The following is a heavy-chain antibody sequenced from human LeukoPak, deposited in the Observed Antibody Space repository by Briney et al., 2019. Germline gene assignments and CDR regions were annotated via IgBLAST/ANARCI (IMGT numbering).Heavy chain of an antibody. CDR3: ATQEERRPPDY. CDR2: IKPDGSEK. J-gene: IGHJ4*02. CDR1: GFTFSNYW. Sequence: GGSLRLSCAASGFTFSNYWMSWVRQPPGKGLEWVAHIKPDGSEKNYVDSVKGRFTLFRDDAKNSVYLQMNSLRAEDTAVYYCATQEERRPPDYWGQGTLVTVSS. V-gene: IGHV3-7*01. D-gene: IGHD1-1*01.